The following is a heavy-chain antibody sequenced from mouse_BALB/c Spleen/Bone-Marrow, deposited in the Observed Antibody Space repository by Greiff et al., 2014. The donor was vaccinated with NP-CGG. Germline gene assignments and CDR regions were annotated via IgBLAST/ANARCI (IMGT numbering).Heavy chain of an antibody. CDR1: GYTFTDYA. V-gene: IGHV1S137*01. J-gene: IGHJ4*01. D-gene: IGHD1-1*01. Sequence: VQLQESGAELVRPGVSVKISCKGSGYTFTDYAMHWVKQSHAKSLEWIGVISTYYGDASYNQKFKGKATMTVDKSSSTAYMELAGLTSEDSAIYYCARGNYYGSRYYAMDYWGQGTSVTVSS. CDR3: ARGNYYGSRYYAMDY. CDR2: ISTYYGDA.